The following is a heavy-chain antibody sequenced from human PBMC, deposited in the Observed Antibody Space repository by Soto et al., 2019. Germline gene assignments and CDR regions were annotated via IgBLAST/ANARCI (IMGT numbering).Heavy chain of an antibody. Sequence: QVQLVQSGAEVKKPGASVKVSCKASGYTFTSYDINWVRQALGQGLEWVGWMTPNSGDTGYAQTFQGRVTLTRDTSRSTAYMELSSLTSEDTAVYYCARNLYNTGSFDHWGQGTLVTVSS. V-gene: IGHV1-8*02. J-gene: IGHJ4*02. CDR2: MTPNSGDT. D-gene: IGHD1-20*01. CDR1: GYTFTSYD. CDR3: ARNLYNTGSFDH.